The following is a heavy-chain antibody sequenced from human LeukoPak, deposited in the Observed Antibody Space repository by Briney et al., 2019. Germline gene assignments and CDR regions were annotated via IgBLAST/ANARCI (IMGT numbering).Heavy chain of an antibody. J-gene: IGHJ4*02. V-gene: IGHV3-23*01. CDR2: ISGSGGST. CDR1: GFTFSSYA. D-gene: IGHD3-10*01. Sequence: GGSLRLSCEASGFTFSSYAMSWVRQAPGKGLEWVSAISGSGGSTYDADSVKGRFTISRDNSKNTLYLQMNSLRAEDTAVYHCAKGDNYYGSGGFDYWDQGTLVTVSS. CDR3: AKGDNYYGSGGFDY.